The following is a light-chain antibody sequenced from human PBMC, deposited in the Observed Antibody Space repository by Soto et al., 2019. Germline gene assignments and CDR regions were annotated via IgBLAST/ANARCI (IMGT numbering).Light chain of an antibody. CDR2: KAS. V-gene: IGKV1-5*03. J-gene: IGKJ1*01. Sequence: DIQLTQSPSTLSASVGDRVTITCRASQSISNWLAWYQQKPGKAPKLLIYKASSLESGVPSRFSCSGSGTEFTLTISSLQPDDFATYYCQQYNSTFGQGTKVEIK. CDR3: QQYNST. CDR1: QSISNW.